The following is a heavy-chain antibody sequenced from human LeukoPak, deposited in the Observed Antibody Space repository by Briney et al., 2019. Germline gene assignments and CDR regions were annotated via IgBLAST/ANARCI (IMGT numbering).Heavy chain of an antibody. J-gene: IGHJ4*02. CDR3: AKEMATIYGVDY. V-gene: IGHV3-23*01. CDR2: ISDSGGST. CDR1: GFSFSSYA. D-gene: IGHD5-24*01. Sequence: GGSLRLSCAASGFSFSSYAMSWVRQAPGKGLEWVSDISDSGGSTYYADSVKGRFTISRDNSKNTLYLQMNSLRAEDTAVYYCAKEMATIYGVDYWGQGTLVTVSS.